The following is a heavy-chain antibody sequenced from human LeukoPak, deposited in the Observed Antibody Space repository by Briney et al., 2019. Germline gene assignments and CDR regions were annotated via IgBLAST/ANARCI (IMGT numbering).Heavy chain of an antibody. CDR2: TIPILGIA. D-gene: IGHD3-10*01. V-gene: IGHV1-69*04. Sequence: ASVKVSCKASGGTFSSYAISWVRQAPGQGLEWVGRTIPILGIANYAQKFQGRVTITADKSTSTAYMELSSLRSEDTAVYYCARVPSITMVRGVIITPNWFDPWGQGTLVTVSS. CDR3: ARVPSITMVRGVIITPNWFDP. CDR1: GGTFSSYA. J-gene: IGHJ5*02.